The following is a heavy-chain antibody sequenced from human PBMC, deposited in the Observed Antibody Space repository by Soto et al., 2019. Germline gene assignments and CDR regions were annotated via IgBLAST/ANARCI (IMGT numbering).Heavy chain of an antibody. V-gene: IGHV6-1*01. J-gene: IGHJ3*02. CDR3: ARFPALPHGDAFDI. Sequence: SQTLSLTCAISGDSVSSNSSAWNWIRQSPSRGLEWLGRTYYRSKWYNDYAVSVKSRITINPETSKNQFSLQLNSVTPEDTAVYYCARFPALPHGDAFDIWGQGTMVTVSS. CDR1: GDSVSSNSSA. CDR2: TYYRSKWYN.